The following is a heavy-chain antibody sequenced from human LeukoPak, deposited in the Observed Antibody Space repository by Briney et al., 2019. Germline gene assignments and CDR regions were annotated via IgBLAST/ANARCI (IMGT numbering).Heavy chain of an antibody. CDR1: GGPIYSYY. CDR3: ARLKIYDNTGYSPGHCMDV. V-gene: IGHV4-4*07. Sequence: PSETLSLTCTVSGGPIYSYYWSWLRQTAGKGLEWIGRLYPGVSTNYNPSLKSRVTMSVDTSKNQFALKLSAVTAADTAVYYCARLKIYDNTGYSPGHCMDVWGKGTTVTVSS. CDR2: LYPGVST. D-gene: IGHD3-22*01. J-gene: IGHJ6*03.